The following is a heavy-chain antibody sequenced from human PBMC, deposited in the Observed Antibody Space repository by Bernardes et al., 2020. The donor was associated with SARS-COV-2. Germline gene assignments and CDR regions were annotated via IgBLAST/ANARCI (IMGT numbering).Heavy chain of an antibody. CDR3: VHDNYGFHH. CDR2: IGGRDDYRT. Sequence: GGPLRLSCLVSGFTLSDYAMHWVRRAPGKGLEYVSFIGGRDDYRTFDADFVKGRFTASRDNVKSTIYLQMNSLETEDTAMYYCVHDNYGFHHWGQGTLVIVSS. J-gene: IGHJ4*02. CDR1: GFTLSDYA. D-gene: IGHD3-10*01. V-gene: IGHV3-64D*06.